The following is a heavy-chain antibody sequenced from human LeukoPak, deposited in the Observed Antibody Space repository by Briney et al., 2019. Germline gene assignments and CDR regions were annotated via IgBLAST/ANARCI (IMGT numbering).Heavy chain of an antibody. Sequence: GGSLRLSCAASGFTFSSYDMNWVRQAPGKGLEWVSYISPSSTRIDYAASVRGRFTISRDNAKRSLYLQMSCLRAEDTAVYYCARDGVVVPAAMGYYFDYWGQGTLVTVSS. CDR3: ARDGVVVPAAMGYYFDY. J-gene: IGHJ4*02. CDR2: ISPSSTRI. V-gene: IGHV3-48*04. CDR1: GFTFSSYD. D-gene: IGHD2-2*01.